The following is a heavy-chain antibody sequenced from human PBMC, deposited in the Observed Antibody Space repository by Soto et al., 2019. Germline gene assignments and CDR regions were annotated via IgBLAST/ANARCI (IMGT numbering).Heavy chain of an antibody. D-gene: IGHD6-25*01. V-gene: IGHV4-34*01. Sequence: SETLSLTCAVYGGSFSGYYWSWIRQPPGKGLEWIGEINHSGSTSYNPSLKSRVTISVDTSKNQFSLKLSSVTAADTAVYYCARSGGIAAFDYWGQGTLVTVSS. CDR1: GGSFSGYY. CDR2: INHSGST. CDR3: ARSGGIAAFDY. J-gene: IGHJ4*02.